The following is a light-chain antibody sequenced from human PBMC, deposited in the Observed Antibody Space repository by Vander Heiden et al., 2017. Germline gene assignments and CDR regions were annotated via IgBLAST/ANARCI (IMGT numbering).Light chain of an antibody. Sequence: DIQMNQSPSSLSASVGDRVTITCQASQDISNYLNWYQQKPGKAPKLLIYDASNLETGVPSRFSGSGSGTDFTFTISSLQPEDIATYYCQQYDNLLLTFGHGTKVDIK. CDR2: DAS. J-gene: IGKJ3*01. CDR1: QDISNY. V-gene: IGKV1-33*01. CDR3: QQYDNLLLT.